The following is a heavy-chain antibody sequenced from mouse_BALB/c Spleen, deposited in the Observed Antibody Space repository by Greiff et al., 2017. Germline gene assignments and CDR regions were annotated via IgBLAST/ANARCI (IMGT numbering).Heavy chain of an antibody. J-gene: IGHJ4*01. Sequence: EVKLQESGPGLVKPSQSLSLTCSVTGYSITSGYYWNWIRQFPGNKLEWMGYISYDGSNNYNPSLKNRISITRDTSKNQFFLKLNSVTTEDTATYYCAPGHYAMDYWGQGTSVTVSS. CDR1: GYSITSGYY. CDR2: ISYDGSN. CDR3: APGHYAMDY. V-gene: IGHV3-6*02.